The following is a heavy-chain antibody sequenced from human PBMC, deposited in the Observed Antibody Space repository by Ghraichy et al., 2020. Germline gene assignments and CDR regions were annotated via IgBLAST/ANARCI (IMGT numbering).Heavy chain of an antibody. CDR3: ARASTVVRFDYYAGLNV. Sequence: GGSLRLSCVGSGFTFDDYNMNWVRQSPGKGLEWVAYISSSSRTRFYADSVKGRFTVSRDNAQNSLYLQMKSLRDEDTAVYYCARASTVVRFDYYAGLNVWGQGTTVTVAS. D-gene: IGHD4-23*01. CDR1: GFTFDDYN. V-gene: IGHV3-48*02. CDR2: ISSSSRTR. J-gene: IGHJ6*02.